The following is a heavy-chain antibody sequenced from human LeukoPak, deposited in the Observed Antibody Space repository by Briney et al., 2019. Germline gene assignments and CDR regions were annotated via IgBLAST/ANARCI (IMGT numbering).Heavy chain of an antibody. J-gene: IGHJ4*02. D-gene: IGHD3-10*01. CDR1: GYTFTGYY. CDR3: ARDLGTMVRGGTGDY. CDR2: INPNSGGT. V-gene: IGHV1-2*06. Sequence: ASVKVSCKASGYTFTGYYMNWVRQAPGQGLEWMGRINPNSGGTNYAQKFQGRVTMTRDTSISTAYMELSRLRSDDTAVYYCARDLGTMVRGGTGDYWGQGTLVTVSS.